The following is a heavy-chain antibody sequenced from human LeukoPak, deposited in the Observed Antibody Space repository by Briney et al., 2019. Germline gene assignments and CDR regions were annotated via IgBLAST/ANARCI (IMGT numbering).Heavy chain of an antibody. D-gene: IGHD6-13*01. CDR1: GASISGTAYY. Sequence: SETLSLTRTVSGASISGTAYYWGWVRQPPRKGLEWIGNIYYSGSTYYNASLQSRVTISIDTSKNQFSLRLSSVTAADTAVYFCARGRVSSSSWYSTYYYYFYMDVWGKGTTVTVSS. CDR2: IYYSGST. V-gene: IGHV4-39*07. J-gene: IGHJ6*03. CDR3: ARGRVSSSSWYSTYYYYFYMDV.